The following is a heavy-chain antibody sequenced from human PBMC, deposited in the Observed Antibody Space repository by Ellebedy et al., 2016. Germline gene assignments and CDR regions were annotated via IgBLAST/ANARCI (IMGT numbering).Heavy chain of an antibody. D-gene: IGHD3-10*01. V-gene: IGHV4-31*03. CDR3: ARYPRWGSGSYYNYYTGSS. CDR1: GGSISSGGYY. J-gene: IGHJ5*02. Sequence: SETLSLTXTVSGGSISSGGYYWSWIRQHPGKGLEWIGYIYYSGSTYYNPSLKSRVTISVDTSKNQFSLKLSSVTAADTAVYYCARYPRWGSGSYYNYYTGSSWGQGTLVTVSS. CDR2: IYYSGST.